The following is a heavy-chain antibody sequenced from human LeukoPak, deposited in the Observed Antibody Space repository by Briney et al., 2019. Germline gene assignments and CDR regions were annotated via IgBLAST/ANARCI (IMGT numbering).Heavy chain of an antibody. CDR3: ARDHVRFLEWLPQKACMDV. CDR2: TYYRSKWSN. Sequence: SQTLSLTCAISGDSVSSNSAAWNWIRQSPSRGLEWLGRTYYRSKWSNDYAVSVKSRVIINTDTSKNQFSLQLNSVTPEDTAVYYCARDHVRFLEWLPQKACMDVWGKGTPGHRLL. D-gene: IGHD3-3*01. J-gene: IGHJ6*03. CDR1: GDSVSSNSAA. V-gene: IGHV6-1*01.